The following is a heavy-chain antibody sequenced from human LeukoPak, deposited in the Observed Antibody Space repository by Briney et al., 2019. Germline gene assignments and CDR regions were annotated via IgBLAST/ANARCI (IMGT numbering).Heavy chain of an antibody. CDR2: ISAYSGNP. Sequence: GASVKVSCKASGYTFTSYGIPWVRQAPGQGHEWVGWISAYSGNPNYAQKLQGRITITTDTSTSAAYMELRSLRSDDTAVYFCARVGYGGNYFDFWGPGTLVTVSS. V-gene: IGHV1-18*01. J-gene: IGHJ4*02. CDR1: GYTFTSYG. CDR3: ARVGYGGNYFDF. D-gene: IGHD4-23*01.